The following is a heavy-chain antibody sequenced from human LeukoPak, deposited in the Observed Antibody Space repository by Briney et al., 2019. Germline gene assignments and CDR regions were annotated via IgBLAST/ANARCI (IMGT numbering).Heavy chain of an antibody. V-gene: IGHV1-18*01. CDR3: ARALIRIHNWFDP. J-gene: IGHJ5*02. D-gene: IGHD4-17*01. Sequence: GASVKVSCKASGYTFSNYGISWVRQAPGQGLEWVGWIRGDNGNTNYAQKLQGRVTMTTDTSTSTAFMELRSLRSDDTAVYYCARALIRIHNWFDPWGQGTLVTVSS. CDR2: IRGDNGNT. CDR1: GYTFSNYG.